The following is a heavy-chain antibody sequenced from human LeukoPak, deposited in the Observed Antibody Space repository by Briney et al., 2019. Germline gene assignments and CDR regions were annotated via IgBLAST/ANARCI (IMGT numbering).Heavy chain of an antibody. D-gene: IGHD3/OR15-3a*01. Sequence: RGSLRLSCVASGFTFSSFEMNWVRQAPGKGLEWFSYIRSSGSTIYYADSVQGRFTISRDNAKNSLYLQMNSLRAEDTAVYYCAGAWTASYGMDVWGQGTTATVSS. CDR3: AGAWTASYGMDV. CDR2: IRSSGSTI. V-gene: IGHV3-48*03. CDR1: GFTFSSFE. J-gene: IGHJ6*02.